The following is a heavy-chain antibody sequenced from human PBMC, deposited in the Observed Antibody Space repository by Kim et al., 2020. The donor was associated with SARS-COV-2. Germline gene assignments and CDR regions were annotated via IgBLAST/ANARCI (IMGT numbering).Heavy chain of an antibody. Sequence: GGSLRLSCAASGFTFSSYGMHWVRQAPGKGLEWVAVIWYDGSNKYYADSVKGRFTISRDNSKNTLYLQMNSLRAEDTAVYYCARDRYDSSGYGPFDYWGQGTLVTVSS. J-gene: IGHJ4*02. CDR1: GFTFSSYG. CDR2: IWYDGSNK. D-gene: IGHD3-22*01. V-gene: IGHV3-33*01. CDR3: ARDRYDSSGYGPFDY.